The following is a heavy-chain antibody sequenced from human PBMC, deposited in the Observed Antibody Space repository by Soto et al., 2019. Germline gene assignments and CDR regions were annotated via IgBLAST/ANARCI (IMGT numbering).Heavy chain of an antibody. CDR2: INHSGSA. D-gene: IGHD6-19*01. J-gene: IGHJ4*02. V-gene: IGHV4-34*01. Sequence: SETLSLTCTVSGGSISSYYWSWIRQPPGKGLEWIGQINHSGSASYNPSLKSRVTISVHTSNSQFSLELSSVTAADTAVYYCARGLITGSHYSGGWYYFDSWGQGTQVTVSS. CDR3: ARGLITGSHYSGGWYYFDS. CDR1: GGSISSYY.